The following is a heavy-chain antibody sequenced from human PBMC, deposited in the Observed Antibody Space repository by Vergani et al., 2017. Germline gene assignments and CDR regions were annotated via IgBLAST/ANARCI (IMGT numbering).Heavy chain of an antibody. CDR2: VYTSGTT. CDR3: ARGETRTDWFDP. V-gene: IGHV4-61*02. J-gene: IGHJ5*02. CDR1: GVSMQSGSFY. Sequence: QVQLHESGPGLVKPSETLSLICSVSGVSMQSGSFYWTWIRQTAERRLEWMGRVYTSGTTNYNPSLNGRVTIFVDKSKNLVSLRLNSVTAADTSVYYCARGETRTDWFDPWGQGTLVTVSS. D-gene: IGHD3/OR15-3a*01.